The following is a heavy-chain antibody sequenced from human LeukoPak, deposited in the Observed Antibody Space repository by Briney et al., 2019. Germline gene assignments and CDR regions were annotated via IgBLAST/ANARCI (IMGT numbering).Heavy chain of an antibody. Sequence: SVKVSCKPSGGTFSSYAISWVRQAPGQGLEWMGRIIPIFGTANYAQKFQGRVTITTDESTSTAYMELSSLRSEDTAVYYCARDFDCSGGSCHYYFDYWGQGTLVTVSS. CDR3: ARDFDCSGGSCHYYFDY. CDR2: IIPIFGTA. D-gene: IGHD2-15*01. V-gene: IGHV1-69*05. CDR1: GGTFSSYA. J-gene: IGHJ4*02.